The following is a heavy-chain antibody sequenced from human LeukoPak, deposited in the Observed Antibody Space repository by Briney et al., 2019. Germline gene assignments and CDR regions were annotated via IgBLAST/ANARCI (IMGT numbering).Heavy chain of an antibody. CDR1: GGSISTYY. Sequence: SETLSLTCAVSGGSISTYYWSWIRQPPGKGLEWIGYISYIGSTSYNPSLKSRVTISVDKSKNQFSLKLSSVTAADTAVYYCARGFQEQQLDYWGQGTLVTVSS. V-gene: IGHV4-59*01. D-gene: IGHD6-13*01. J-gene: IGHJ4*02. CDR3: ARGFQEQQLDY. CDR2: ISYIGST.